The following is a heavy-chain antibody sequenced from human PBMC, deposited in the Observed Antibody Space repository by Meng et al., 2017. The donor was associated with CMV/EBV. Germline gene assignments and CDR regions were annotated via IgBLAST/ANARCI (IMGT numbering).Heavy chain of an antibody. CDR2: INNRGSST. V-gene: IGHV3-23*05. J-gene: IGHJ4*02. Sequence: GESLKISCAASGFTFGDYGMSWVRQAPGKGLEWVSSINNRGSSTSYADSVKGRLTISRDNSNNTLYVQMNSLTVEDTAVYYCAKGRGGAGTSYFASWGQGTLVTVSS. CDR3: AKGRGGAGTSYFAS. D-gene: IGHD3-10*01. CDR1: GFTFGDYG.